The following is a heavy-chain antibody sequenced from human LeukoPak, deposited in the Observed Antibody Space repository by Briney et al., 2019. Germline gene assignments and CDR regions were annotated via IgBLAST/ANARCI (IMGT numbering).Heavy chain of an antibody. CDR2: NYYSGST. D-gene: IGHD5-18*01. CDR1: GDSISGFY. Sequence: SETLSLTCTVSGDSISGFYWAWIRQPPGKGLEWIGYNYYSGSTNYNPSLKSRVTISVDTSKNQFSLKLSSVTAADTAVYYCARAGSYGYPDYWGQGTLVTVSS. J-gene: IGHJ4*02. V-gene: IGHV4-59*01. CDR3: ARAGSYGYPDY.